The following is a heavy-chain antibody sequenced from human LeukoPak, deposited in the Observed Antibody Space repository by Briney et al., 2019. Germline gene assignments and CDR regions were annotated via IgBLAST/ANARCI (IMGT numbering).Heavy chain of an antibody. V-gene: IGHV4-59*12. CDR3: AREMGDYGDFD. CDR1: GGSISSYY. J-gene: IGHJ4*02. D-gene: IGHD4-17*01. Sequence: PSETLSLTCTVSGGSISSYYWSWIRQPPGKGLEWIGYIYYSGSTNYNPSLKSRVTISVDTSKNQFSLKLSSVTAADTAVYYCAREMGDYGDFDWGQGTLVTVSS. CDR2: IYYSGST.